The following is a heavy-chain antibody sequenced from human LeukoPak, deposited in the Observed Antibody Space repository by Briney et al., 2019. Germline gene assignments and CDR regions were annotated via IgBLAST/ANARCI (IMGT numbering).Heavy chain of an antibody. V-gene: IGHV5-51*01. CDR3: ARTHSSSWPYSFDY. D-gene: IGHD6-13*01. J-gene: IGHJ4*02. CDR1: GYSFTSYW. Sequence: GESLQISCKAFGYSFTSYWIGWVRQMPGKGLEWMGIIYPGDSDTRYSPSFQGQVTISADKSISTAYLQWCSLKASDTAIYYCARTHSSSWPYSFDYWGQGTLVTVSS. CDR2: IYPGDSDT.